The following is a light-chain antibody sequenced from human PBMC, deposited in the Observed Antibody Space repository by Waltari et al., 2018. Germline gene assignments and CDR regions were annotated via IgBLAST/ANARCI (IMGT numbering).Light chain of an antibody. Sequence: QSVLTQPPSASGTPGQRVTISCSGSSSNIGSTTVNWYQQRPGTAPKLLIYSNNQRPSGVPDRFSGSKSGTSASLAISGLQSEDEADYYCAAWDDSLNGRVFGGGTKLTVL. J-gene: IGLJ3*02. CDR2: SNN. CDR1: SSNIGSTT. CDR3: AAWDDSLNGRV. V-gene: IGLV1-44*01.